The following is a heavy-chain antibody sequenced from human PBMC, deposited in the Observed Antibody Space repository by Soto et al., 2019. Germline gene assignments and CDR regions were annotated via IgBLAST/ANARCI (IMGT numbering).Heavy chain of an antibody. CDR2: ISAYNGNT. J-gene: IGHJ4*02. D-gene: IGHD2-21*01. V-gene: IGHV1-18*01. CDR3: ATDAAYCGGDCYIFDY. Sequence: ASVKVSCKASGYTFTSYGISWVRQAPGQGLEWMGWISAYNGNTNYAQKLQGRVTMTEDTSTDTAYMELSSLRSEDTAVYYCATDAAYCGGDCYIFDYWGQGTLVTVSS. CDR1: GYTFTSYG.